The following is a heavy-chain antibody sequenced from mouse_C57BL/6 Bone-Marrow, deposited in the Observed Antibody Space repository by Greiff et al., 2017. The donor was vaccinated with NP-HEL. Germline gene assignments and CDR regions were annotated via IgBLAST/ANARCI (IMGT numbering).Heavy chain of an antibody. Sequence: QVQLQESGPGLVQPSQCLSISCTASGFSFTSYGVHWVRQSPGKGLEWLGVIWSGGSTDYNAAFIPRLSTSKDKSKSQVCFKMNSLQADDTAIYYCARKEGGVDYDVAWYFDVWGTGTTVTVSS. D-gene: IGHD2-4*01. CDR3: ARKEGGVDYDVAWYFDV. CDR2: IWSGGST. CDR1: GFSFTSYG. J-gene: IGHJ1*03. V-gene: IGHV2-2*01.